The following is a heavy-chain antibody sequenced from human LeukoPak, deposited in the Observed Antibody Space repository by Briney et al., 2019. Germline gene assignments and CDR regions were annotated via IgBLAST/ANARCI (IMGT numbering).Heavy chain of an antibody. Sequence: RASVKVSCKASGGTFSSYTISWVRQAPGQGLEWMGGIIPIFGTANYAQKFQGRVTITADESTSTAYMELSSLRSEDTAVYYCASRLLKLYCGGDCYHYYFDYWGQGTLVTVSS. CDR3: ASRLLKLYCGGDCYHYYFDY. V-gene: IGHV1-69*13. CDR1: GGTFSSYT. D-gene: IGHD2-21*02. CDR2: IIPIFGTA. J-gene: IGHJ4*02.